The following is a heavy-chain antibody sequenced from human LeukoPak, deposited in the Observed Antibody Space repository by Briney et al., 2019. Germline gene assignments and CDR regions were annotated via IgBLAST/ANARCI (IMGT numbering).Heavy chain of an antibody. CDR3: ARANYYGSNYFDY. D-gene: IGHD3-10*01. V-gene: IGHV3-48*03. Sequence: PGGSLRLSCAASGFSFSNYWMNWVRQAPGKGLEWVSYISSSGSTIYYADSVKGRFTISRDNAKDSLYLQMNSLRAGDTAVYYCARANYYGSNYFDYWGQGTLVTVSS. CDR2: ISSSGSTI. CDR1: GFSFSNYW. J-gene: IGHJ4*02.